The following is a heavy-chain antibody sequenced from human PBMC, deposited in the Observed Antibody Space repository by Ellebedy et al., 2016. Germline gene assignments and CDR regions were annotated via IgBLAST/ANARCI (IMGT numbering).Heavy chain of an antibody. CDR2: INSDGSST. J-gene: IGHJ3*02. V-gene: IGHV3-74*01. Sequence: GESLKISCTASGFTFSSYWMHWVRQVPGKGLVWVSRINSDGSSTTYADSVKGRFTISRDNAKNILFLQMNSLRAEDTAVYYCARTHTAMVQWDAIDIWGQGTMVTVSS. CDR3: ARTHTAMVQWDAIDI. D-gene: IGHD5-18*01. CDR1: GFTFSSYW.